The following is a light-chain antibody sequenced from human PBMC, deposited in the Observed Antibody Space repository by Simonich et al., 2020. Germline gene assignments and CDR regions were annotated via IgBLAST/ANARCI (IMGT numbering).Light chain of an antibody. CDR3: QQYNSYPYT. J-gene: IGKJ2*01. Sequence: DIQMTQSPSTLSASVGDRVTITCRASQSLSSWLAWYQQKPGKAPKLLIYKAYSLESGVPSRFSGSGSGTEFTLTISSLQPDDFATYYCQQYNSYPYTFGQGTKLEIK. V-gene: IGKV1-5*03. CDR2: KAY. CDR1: QSLSSW.